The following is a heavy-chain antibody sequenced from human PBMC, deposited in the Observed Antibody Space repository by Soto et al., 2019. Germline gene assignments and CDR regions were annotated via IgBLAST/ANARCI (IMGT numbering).Heavy chain of an antibody. V-gene: IGHV4-34*01. CDR1: GGSFSGYY. CDR3: TRHEGGAAADRPLDY. J-gene: IGHJ4*02. Sequence: SETLSLTCAVYGGSFSGYYWTWIRQPPGTGLEWIGEINHSGSTNYNPSLKSRVTISVDTSKNQFPLKLNSVTAADTAVYYCTRHEGGAAADRPLDYWGQGTLVTVSS. D-gene: IGHD6-13*01. CDR2: INHSGST.